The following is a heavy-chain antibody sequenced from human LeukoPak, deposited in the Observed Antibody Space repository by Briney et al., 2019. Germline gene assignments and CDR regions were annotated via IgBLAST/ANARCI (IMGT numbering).Heavy chain of an antibody. J-gene: IGHJ4*02. CDR1: GGSISSGGYY. V-gene: IGHV4-31*03. Sequence: SETLSLTCTVSGGSISSGGYYWSWLRQHPGTGLEWIGYIYYSGSTYYNPSLKSRVTISVDTSKNQFSLKLSSVTAADTAVYYCATVDTKARSFDYWGQGTLVTVSS. CDR2: IYYSGST. CDR3: ATVDTKARSFDY. D-gene: IGHD5-18*01.